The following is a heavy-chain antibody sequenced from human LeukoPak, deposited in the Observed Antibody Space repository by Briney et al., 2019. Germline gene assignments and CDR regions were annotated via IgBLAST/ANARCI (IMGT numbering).Heavy chain of an antibody. J-gene: IGHJ4*02. CDR2: IKQDGSEK. CDR3: ARYVGVPAAMEPFDY. D-gene: IGHD2-2*01. V-gene: IGHV3-7*03. CDR1: GFTFGSYW. Sequence: GGSLRLSCAASGFTFGSYWMNWVRQAPGKGLEWVANIKQDGSEKYYVDSVEGRFTISRDNAKNSLYLQMNSLRADDTAVYYCARYVGVPAAMEPFDYWGQGTLVTVSS.